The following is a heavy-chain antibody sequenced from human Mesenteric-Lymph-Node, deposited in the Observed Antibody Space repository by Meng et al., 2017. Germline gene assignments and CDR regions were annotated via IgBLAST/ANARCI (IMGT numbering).Heavy chain of an antibody. CDR2: IHHSRPT. V-gene: IGHV4-4*02. CDR1: GGHISSSIG. J-gene: IGHJ4*02. Sequence: VQRKESGPGLVKPSGTLSLTWAVSGGHISSSIGWSWVRQPPGKGLEWIGEIHHSRPTNYNPSIKSRVTMSVDKSNNQFSLSLTSLTAADTAVYYCARNGAYSLDHWGQGTLVTVSS. CDR3: ARNGAYSLDH. D-gene: IGHD2-15*01.